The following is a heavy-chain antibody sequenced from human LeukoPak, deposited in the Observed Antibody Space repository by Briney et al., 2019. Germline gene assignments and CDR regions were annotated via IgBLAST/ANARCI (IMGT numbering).Heavy chain of an antibody. D-gene: IGHD3-3*01. CDR3: ARERVNYDFWSGVPDFDP. CDR2: MYTSGST. V-gene: IGHV4-4*07. Sequence: KPSETLSLTCTVSGGSISSYYWSWIRQPAGKGLEWIGRMYTSGSTNYNPSLKSRVTMSVDTSKNQFSLKLSSVTAADTAVYYCARERVNYDFWSGVPDFDPWGQGTLVTVSS. J-gene: IGHJ5*02. CDR1: GGSISSYY.